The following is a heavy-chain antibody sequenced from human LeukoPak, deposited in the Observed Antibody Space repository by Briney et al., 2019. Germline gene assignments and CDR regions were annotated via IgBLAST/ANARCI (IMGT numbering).Heavy chain of an antibody. CDR2: ISGSGGRT. CDR3: AKDRYDILTGYANLDY. CDR1: GFTFSSYA. J-gene: IGHJ4*02. Sequence: GGSLRLSCAASGFTFSSYAMSWVRQAPGKGLEWVSAISGSGGRTYYADSVKGRFTISRDNSKNTLYLQMNSLRAEDTAVYYCAKDRYDILTGYANLDYWGQGTLVTVSS. D-gene: IGHD3-9*01. V-gene: IGHV3-23*01.